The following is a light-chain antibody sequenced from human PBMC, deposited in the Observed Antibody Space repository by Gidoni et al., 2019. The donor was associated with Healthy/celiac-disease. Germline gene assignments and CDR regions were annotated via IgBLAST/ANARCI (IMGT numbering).Light chain of an antibody. CDR3: QQRSNWPLT. CDR2: DAS. J-gene: IGKJ4*01. V-gene: IGKV3-11*01. CDR1: QIVSSY. Sequence: EIVLTQSPATLSFSPGERATLSFRASQIVSSYLAWYQQKPGQAPRLLIYDASNRATGIPARFSGSGSGTDFTLTISSLEPEDFAVYYCQQRSNWPLTFGGGTKVEIK.